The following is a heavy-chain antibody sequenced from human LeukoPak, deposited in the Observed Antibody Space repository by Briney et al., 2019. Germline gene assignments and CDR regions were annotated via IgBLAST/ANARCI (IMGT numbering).Heavy chain of an antibody. CDR2: ISAYNGNT. CDR1: GYTFTSYG. Sequence: ASVKVSCKASGYTFTSYGISWVRQAPGQGLEWMGGISAYNGNTNYAQKLQGRVTMTTDTSTSTAYMELRSLRSDDTAVYYCARASRYCSGGSCYPPDRYWGQGTLVTVSS. CDR3: ARASRYCSGGSCYPPDRY. V-gene: IGHV1-18*01. D-gene: IGHD2-15*01. J-gene: IGHJ4*02.